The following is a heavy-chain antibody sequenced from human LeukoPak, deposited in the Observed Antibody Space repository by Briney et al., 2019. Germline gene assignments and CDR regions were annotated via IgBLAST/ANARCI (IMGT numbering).Heavy chain of an antibody. Sequence: PSETLSLTCAVYGGSFSSYYWSWIRQPSGKGLEWIGEINHSGSTNYNPSLKSRVTLSVDTSKNQFSLKLSSVTAADTAVYYCARAMPTRRTYDYWGQGTLVTVSS. CDR1: GGSFSSYY. J-gene: IGHJ4*02. V-gene: IGHV4-34*01. CDR2: INHSGST. D-gene: IGHD2-2*01. CDR3: ARAMPTRRTYDY.